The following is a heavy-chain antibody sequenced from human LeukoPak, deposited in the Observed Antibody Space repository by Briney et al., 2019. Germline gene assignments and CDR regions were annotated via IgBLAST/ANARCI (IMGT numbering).Heavy chain of an antibody. CDR3: ATYRQVLLPFES. J-gene: IGHJ4*02. CDR2: IFPSGGEI. V-gene: IGHV3-23*01. D-gene: IGHD2-8*02. Sequence: GGSLRLSCAASGFTFSTFAMIWVRKPPGKGLEWVSSIFPSGGEIHYADSVRGRFTISRDNSKSTLSLQMNSLRAEDTAIYYCATYRQVLLPFESWGQGTLVTVSS. CDR1: GFTFSTFA.